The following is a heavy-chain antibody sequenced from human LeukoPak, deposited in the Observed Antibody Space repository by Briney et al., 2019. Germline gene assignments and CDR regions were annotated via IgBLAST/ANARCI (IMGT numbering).Heavy chain of an antibody. CDR3: ARGPCITMVRGVINPLYYYYYYMDV. CDR2: IIPIFGTA. Sequence: GASVKVSCKASGGTFSSYAISWVRQAPGQGLEWMGGIIPIFGTANYAQKFRGRVTITADESTSTAYMELSSLRSEDTAVYYCARGPCITMVRGVINPLYYYYYYMDVWGKGTTVTISS. V-gene: IGHV1-69*13. D-gene: IGHD3-10*01. J-gene: IGHJ6*03. CDR1: GGTFSSYA.